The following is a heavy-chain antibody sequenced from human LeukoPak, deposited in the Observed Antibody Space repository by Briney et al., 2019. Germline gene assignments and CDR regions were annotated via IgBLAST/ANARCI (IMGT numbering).Heavy chain of an antibody. CDR3: ARHGKGRDGYNGDFDY. CDR1: GFTFSSYG. J-gene: IGHJ4*02. V-gene: IGHV4-39*01. Sequence: GSLRLSCAASGFTFSSYGMHWVRQPPGKGLEWIGSIYYSGSTYYNPSLKSRVTISVDTSKNQFSLKLSSVTAADTAVYYCARHGKGRDGYNGDFDYWGQGTLVTVSS. CDR2: IYYSGST. D-gene: IGHD5-24*01.